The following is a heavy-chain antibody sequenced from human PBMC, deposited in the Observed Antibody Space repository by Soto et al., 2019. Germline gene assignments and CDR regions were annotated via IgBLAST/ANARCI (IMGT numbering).Heavy chain of an antibody. Sequence: GGSLRLSCAASGFTFSSYAMHWVRQAPGKGLEWVAVISYDGSNKYYADSVKGRFTISRDNSKNTLYLQMNSLRAEDTAVYYCARDRACHDFWSGYYHYYYYGMDVWGQGTTVTVSS. CDR1: GFTFSSYA. V-gene: IGHV3-30-3*01. CDR2: ISYDGSNK. J-gene: IGHJ6*02. CDR3: ARDRACHDFWSGYYHYYYYGMDV. D-gene: IGHD3-3*01.